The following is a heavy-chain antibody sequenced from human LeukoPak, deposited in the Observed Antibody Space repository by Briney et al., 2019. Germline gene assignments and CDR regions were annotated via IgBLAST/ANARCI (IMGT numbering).Heavy chain of an antibody. CDR3: ARDLRDGYLDY. J-gene: IGHJ4*02. CDR2: IIPIFGTA. D-gene: IGHD5-24*01. V-gene: IGHV1-69*05. CDR1: GGTFSSYA. Sequence: ASVKVSCKASGGTFSSYAISWVRQAPGQGLEWMGGIIPIFGTANYAQKFQGRVTITTDESMSTAYMELSSLRSEDTAVYYCARDLRDGYLDYWGQGTLVTVSS.